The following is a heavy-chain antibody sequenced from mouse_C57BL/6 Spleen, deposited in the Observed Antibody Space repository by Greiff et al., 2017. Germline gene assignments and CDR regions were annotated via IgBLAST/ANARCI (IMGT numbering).Heavy chain of an antibody. V-gene: IGHV1-4*01. CDR3: ARFYDGSSYAMDY. Sequence: QVQLQQSGAELARPGASVKMSCKASGYTFTSYTMHWVKQRPGQGLEWIGYINPSSGYTKYTQKFKDKATLTADKSSSTAYMQLSSLTSEDYAVYYCARFYDGSSYAMDYWGQGTSVTVSS. CDR1: GYTFTSYT. J-gene: IGHJ4*01. D-gene: IGHD1-1*01. CDR2: INPSSGYT.